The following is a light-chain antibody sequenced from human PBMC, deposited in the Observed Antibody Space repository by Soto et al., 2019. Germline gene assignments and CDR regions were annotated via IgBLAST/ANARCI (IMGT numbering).Light chain of an antibody. CDR3: QQEYNLPRT. CDR1: QSVSSSY. Sequence: EIVMTQSPATLSLSPGERATLSCRASQSVSSSYLSWYQQKPGQAPRLLIYGASTRATGIPARFSGSGSGTDFTLTISSLQPEDFAVYYCQQEYNLPRTFGQGTKVEIK. V-gene: IGKV3D-7*01. CDR2: GAS. J-gene: IGKJ1*01.